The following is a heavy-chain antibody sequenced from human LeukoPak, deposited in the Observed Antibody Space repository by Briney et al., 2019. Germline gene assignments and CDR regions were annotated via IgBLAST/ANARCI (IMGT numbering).Heavy chain of an antibody. CDR2: ISGSGDST. CDR3: AKNRGNYYYFDY. Sequence: GGSLRLSCAASGFTFSSYAMSWVRQAPGKGLEWVSAISGSGDSTYYADSVNDRFTISRDKSKNTLYLQMTSLGADDTAVYYCAKNRGNYYYFDYWGQGTLVTVSS. V-gene: IGHV3-23*01. CDR1: GFTFSSYA. J-gene: IGHJ4*02. D-gene: IGHD4-11*01.